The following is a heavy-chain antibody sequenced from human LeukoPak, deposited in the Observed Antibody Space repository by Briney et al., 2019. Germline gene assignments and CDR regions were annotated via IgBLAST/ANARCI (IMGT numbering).Heavy chain of an antibody. CDR1: GYTFTSYG. Sequence: GASVKVSCKASGYTFTSYGISWVRQAPGQGLEWMGWISAYNGNTNYAQKLQGRVTMTTDTSTSTAYMELRSLRSDDTAVYYCARDTTFRGVMTDAFDIWGQGTMVTVSS. J-gene: IGHJ3*02. D-gene: IGHD3-10*01. CDR3: ARDTTFRGVMTDAFDI. V-gene: IGHV1-18*01. CDR2: ISAYNGNT.